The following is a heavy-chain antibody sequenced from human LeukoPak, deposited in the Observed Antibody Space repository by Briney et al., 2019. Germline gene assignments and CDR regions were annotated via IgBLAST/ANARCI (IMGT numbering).Heavy chain of an antibody. J-gene: IGHJ3*02. CDR2: ISSSSSYI. CDR3: ARDSSLYRAFDI. V-gene: IGHV3-21*01. CDR1: GFTFRIYA. D-gene: IGHD2-2*01. Sequence: GGSLRLSCTGSGFTFRIYAMSWVRQAPGKGLEWVSSISSSSSYIYYADSVKGRFTISRDNAKNSLYLQMNSLRAEDTAVYYCARDSSLYRAFDIWGQGTMVTVSS.